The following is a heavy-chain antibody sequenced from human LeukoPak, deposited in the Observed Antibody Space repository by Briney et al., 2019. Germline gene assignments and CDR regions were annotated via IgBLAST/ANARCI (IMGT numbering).Heavy chain of an antibody. V-gene: IGHV3-64*02. Sequence: GGSLRLFCAASGFTFSSFAIHWVRQAPGKGLEYVSAISSNGGSTYYADSVKGRFTISRDNSKNTLYLQMNSLRTEDTAVYYCATDRASKGEQWLGYLSFWGQGTLVTVSS. J-gene: IGHJ4*02. CDR1: GFTFSSFA. CDR3: ATDRASKGEQWLGYLSF. D-gene: IGHD6-19*01. CDR2: ISSNGGST.